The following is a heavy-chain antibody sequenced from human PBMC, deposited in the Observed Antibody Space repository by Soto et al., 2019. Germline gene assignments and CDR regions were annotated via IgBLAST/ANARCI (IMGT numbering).Heavy chain of an antibody. V-gene: IGHV1-69*13. CDR2: IIPIFGTA. Sequence: GASVKVSCKASGGTFSSYAISWVRQAPGQGLEWMGGIIPIFGTANYAQKFQGRVTITADESTSTAYMELSSLRSEDTAVYYCASWAARVGYSSSYFDYWGQGTLVTVS. J-gene: IGHJ4*02. D-gene: IGHD6-6*01. CDR1: GGTFSSYA. CDR3: ASWAARVGYSSSYFDY.